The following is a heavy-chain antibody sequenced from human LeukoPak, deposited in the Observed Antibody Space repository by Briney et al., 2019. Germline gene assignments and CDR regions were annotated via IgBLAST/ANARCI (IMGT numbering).Heavy chain of an antibody. CDR3: ARGGSGTYHNWFDP. CDR2: IYYSGST. V-gene: IGHV4-59*01. D-gene: IGHD3-10*01. J-gene: IGHJ5*02. CDR1: GGSISSYY. Sequence: SETLSLTCTVSGGSISSYYWSWIRQPPGKGLEWIAYIYYSGSTNYSPSLRSRVTMSVDTSKNQFSLKLSSLTAADTAMYYCARGGSGTYHNWFDPWGQGTLVTVSS.